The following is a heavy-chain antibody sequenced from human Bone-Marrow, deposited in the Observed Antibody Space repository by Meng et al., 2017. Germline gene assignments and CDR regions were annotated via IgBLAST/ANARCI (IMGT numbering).Heavy chain of an antibody. V-gene: IGHV1-2*02. Sequence: ASVKVSCNASGYTFTGYYMHWVRQAPGQGLEWMGWINPNSGGTNYAQKFQGRVTMTRDTSISTAYMELSRLRSDDTAVYYCARARLQSNNWGIDYWGQGTLVTVSS. CDR3: ARARLQSNNWGIDY. D-gene: IGHD5-24*01. J-gene: IGHJ4*02. CDR1: GYTFTGYY. CDR2: INPNSGGT.